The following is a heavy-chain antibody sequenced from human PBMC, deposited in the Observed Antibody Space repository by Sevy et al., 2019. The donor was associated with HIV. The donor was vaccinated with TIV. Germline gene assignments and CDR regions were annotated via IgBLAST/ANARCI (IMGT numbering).Heavy chain of an antibody. V-gene: IGHV3-53*01. CDR2: IYSGGST. CDR1: GFTVSSNY. CDR3: ASSVAGFYYGMDV. Sequence: GGSLRLSCAASGFTVSSNYMSWVRQAPGKGLEWVSVIYSGGSTYYADSVKGRFTISRDNSKNTLYLQMNSLRAEDTAVHYCASSVAGFYYGMDVWGQGTTVTVSS. D-gene: IGHD6-19*01. J-gene: IGHJ6*02.